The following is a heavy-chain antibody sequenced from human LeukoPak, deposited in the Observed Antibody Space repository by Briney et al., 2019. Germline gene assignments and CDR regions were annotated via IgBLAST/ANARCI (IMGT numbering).Heavy chain of an antibody. J-gene: IGHJ6*03. D-gene: IGHD3-9*01. V-gene: IGHV1-18*01. CDR1: GYTFTSYG. CDR2: ISAYNGNT. CDR3: ARGNRYYDILTGHPPYYYMDV. Sequence: ASVKVSCKASGYTFTSYGISWVRQAPGQGLEWMGWISAYNGNTNYAQKLQGRLTMTTDTSMSTAYMELRSLRSDDTAVYYCARGNRYYDILTGHPPYYYMDVWGKGTTVTVSS.